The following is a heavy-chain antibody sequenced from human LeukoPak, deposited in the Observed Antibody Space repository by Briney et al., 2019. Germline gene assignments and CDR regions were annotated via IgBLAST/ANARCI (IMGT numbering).Heavy chain of an antibody. V-gene: IGHV3-74*01. Sequence: GGSLRLSCAASGFTFGSDWMHWVRQAPGKGLMWVSRINSDGSSTAYADSVKGRFTISRDNARNTLYLQMNSLRAEDAAMYYCARGTRGYSSSWHDCWGQGTLVTVSS. D-gene: IGHD6-13*01. CDR2: INSDGSST. J-gene: IGHJ4*02. CDR1: GFTFGSDW. CDR3: ARGTRGYSSSWHDC.